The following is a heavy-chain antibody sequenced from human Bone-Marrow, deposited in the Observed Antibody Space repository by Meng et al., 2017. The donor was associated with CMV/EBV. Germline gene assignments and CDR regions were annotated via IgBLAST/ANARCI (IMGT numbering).Heavy chain of an antibody. J-gene: IGHJ3*02. CDR1: GGSISSYY. D-gene: IGHD1-26*01. CDR3: AILIMSGSYYGAFDI. CDR2: IYYSGSI. Sequence: SETLSLTCTVSGGSISSYYWSWIRQPPGKGLEWMGYIYYSGSINYNHSLKSRVTISVDTSKNQFSLKLSPVTAADTDVYYCAILIMSGSYYGAFDIWGQGTRVTVSS. V-gene: IGHV4-59*01.